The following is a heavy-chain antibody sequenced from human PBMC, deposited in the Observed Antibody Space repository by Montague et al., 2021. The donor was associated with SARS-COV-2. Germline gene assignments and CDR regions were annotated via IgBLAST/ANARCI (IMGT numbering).Heavy chain of an antibody. CDR2: ITSNSSHL. D-gene: IGHD3-10*01. V-gene: IGHV3-11*01. CDR1: GFTFSDYY. CDR3: AREHNYDSGRRDGFDI. J-gene: IGHJ3*02. Sequence: SLRLSCAASGFTFSDYYMNWIRQAPGKGLEWVSHITSNSSHLYYADSVKGRFTISRDNAKNSLYLQMNGLRAEDTAVYYCAREHNYDSGRRDGFDIWGQGTVVTVSS.